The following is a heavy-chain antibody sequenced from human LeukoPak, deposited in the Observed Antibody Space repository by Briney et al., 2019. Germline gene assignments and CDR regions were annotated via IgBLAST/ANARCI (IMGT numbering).Heavy chain of an antibody. V-gene: IGHV4-31*03. CDR3: AREPSGCSGPSCYSGNDY. CDR1: GGXISSGGYY. Sequence: SQTLSLTCTVSGGXISSGGYYWSWIRQHPGKGLEWIGYIYYSGSTYYNPSLKSRVTISVDTSKNQFSLKLSSVTAADTAVYYCAREPSGCSGPSCYSGNDYWGQGTLVTVSS. CDR2: IYYSGST. J-gene: IGHJ4*02. D-gene: IGHD2-15*01.